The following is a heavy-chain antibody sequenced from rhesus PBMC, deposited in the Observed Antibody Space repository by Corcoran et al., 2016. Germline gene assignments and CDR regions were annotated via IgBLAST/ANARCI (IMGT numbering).Heavy chain of an antibody. Sequence: QVQLEESGPGLVKPSETLSLTCAVSGGSISGYYCNWIRQPPGKGLEWIGYIGGSNGSTDKNTPLKSRGTISTDTYKNQRSLMRSSVTAADTAVYYCARDFFGEPTICGLAPLDYWGQGVLVTVSS. J-gene: IGHJ4*01. CDR2: IGGSNGST. D-gene: IGHD3-3*01. V-gene: IGHV4S5*01. CDR3: ARDFFGEPTICGLAPLDY. CDR1: GGSISGYY.